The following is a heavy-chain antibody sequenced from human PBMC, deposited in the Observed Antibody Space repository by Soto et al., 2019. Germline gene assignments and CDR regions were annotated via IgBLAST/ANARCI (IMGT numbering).Heavy chain of an antibody. CDR3: ARPEYSGYDFLH. J-gene: IGHJ4*02. Sequence: GGSLRLSCAASGFTFSSYSMNWVRQAPGKGLEWVSSISSSSSYIYYADSVKGRFTISRDDAKNSLYLQMNSLRAEDTAVYYCARPEYSGYDFLHWGQGTLVTVSS. CDR1: GFTFSSYS. D-gene: IGHD5-12*01. V-gene: IGHV3-21*01. CDR2: ISSSSSYI.